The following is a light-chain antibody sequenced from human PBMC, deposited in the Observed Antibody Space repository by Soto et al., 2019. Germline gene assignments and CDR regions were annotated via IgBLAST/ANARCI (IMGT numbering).Light chain of an antibody. CDR2: EVS. V-gene: IGLV2-8*01. CDR1: SSDVGGYNY. Sequence: QSALTQPPSASGSPGQSVTISCTGTSSDVGGYNYVSWYQQHPGKAPKLMIYEVSKRPSGVPDRFSGSKSGTSASLAITGLQAEGEADYYCQSYDSSLSGSYVFGTGTKVTVL. J-gene: IGLJ1*01. CDR3: QSYDSSLSGSYV.